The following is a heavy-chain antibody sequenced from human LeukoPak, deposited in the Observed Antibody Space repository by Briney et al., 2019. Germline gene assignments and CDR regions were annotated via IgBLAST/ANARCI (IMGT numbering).Heavy chain of an antibody. D-gene: IGHD6-6*01. V-gene: IGHV3-7*01. Sequence: GGSLRLSCAASGFTFSNYWMTWVRQAPGKGLEWVANIKQDGSEKYYVDSVKGRFTVSRDNAKNSLYLQMNSLRAEDTGVYYCARDPLQYSSSSLFDYWGQGTLVTVSS. CDR2: IKQDGSEK. CDR3: ARDPLQYSSSSLFDY. J-gene: IGHJ4*02. CDR1: GFTFSNYW.